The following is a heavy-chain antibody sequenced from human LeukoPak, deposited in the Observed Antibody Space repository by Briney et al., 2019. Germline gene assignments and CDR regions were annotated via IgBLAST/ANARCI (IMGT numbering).Heavy chain of an antibody. CDR1: GGSISSSNW. J-gene: IGHJ3*02. D-gene: IGHD6-13*01. V-gene: IGHV4-4*02. CDR2: IYHSGST. Sequence: SGTLSLTCAVSGGSISSSNWWSWVRQPPGKGLEWIGEIYHSGSTNYNPSLKSRVTISVDKSKNQFSLKLSSVTAADTAVYYCARDPPWGSSSWAFDIWGQGTMVTVSS. CDR3: ARDPPWGSSSWAFDI.